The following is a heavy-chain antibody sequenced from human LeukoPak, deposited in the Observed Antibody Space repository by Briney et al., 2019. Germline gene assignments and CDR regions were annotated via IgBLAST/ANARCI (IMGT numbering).Heavy chain of an antibody. CDR3: ARRWKTAAAASNNWFDP. D-gene: IGHD6-25*01. J-gene: IGHJ5*02. CDR1: GYTFTSYA. CDR2: INAGNGNT. Sequence: PGTSVKVSCKASGYTFTSYAMHWVRQAPGQRLEWMGWINAGNGNTKYSQKFQGRVTITRDTSASTAYMELSSLRSEDTAVYYCARRWKTAAAASNNWFDPWGQGTLVTVSS. V-gene: IGHV1-3*01.